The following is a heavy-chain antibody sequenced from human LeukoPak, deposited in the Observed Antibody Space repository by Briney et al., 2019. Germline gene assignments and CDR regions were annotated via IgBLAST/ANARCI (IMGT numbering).Heavy chain of an antibody. CDR1: GFTVSSNY. D-gene: IGHD3-10*01. J-gene: IGHJ6*02. Sequence: GGSLRLSYAASGFTVSSNYMSWVRQAPGKGLEWVSVIYSGGSTYYADSVKGRFTISRDNSKNTLYLQMNSLRAEDTAVYYCARSTPPGDYYYGMDVWGQGTTVTVSS. CDR3: ARSTPPGDYYYGMDV. CDR2: IYSGGST. V-gene: IGHV3-66*01.